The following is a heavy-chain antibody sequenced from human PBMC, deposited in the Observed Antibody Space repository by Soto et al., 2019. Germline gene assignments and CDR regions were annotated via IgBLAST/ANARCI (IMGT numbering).Heavy chain of an antibody. D-gene: IGHD3-22*01. J-gene: IGHJ4*02. V-gene: IGHV3-30*04. CDR3: AKDEYYYSRSGYYIFDS. Sequence: GGSLRLSCAASGFTFSSYAMHWVRQAPGKGLEWVAAISHDGTNKNYGDSVKGRFTISRDNSKKTLYLQMNSLRPEDTALYYCAKDEYYYSRSGYYIFDSWGQGTLVTVSS. CDR2: ISHDGTNK. CDR1: GFTFSSYA.